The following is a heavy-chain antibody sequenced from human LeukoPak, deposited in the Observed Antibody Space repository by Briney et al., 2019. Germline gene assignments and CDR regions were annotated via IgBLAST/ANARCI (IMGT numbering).Heavy chain of an antibody. Sequence: GGSLRLSCAASGFTFSSYSMNWVRQAPGKGLEWVSSISSSSSYIYYADSVKGRFTISRDNAKNSLYLQLNSLGAEDTAVYYCATGYCTIPACRASSYHCMDNWGKGTTVTVSS. CDR1: GFTFSSYS. CDR2: ISSSSSYI. D-gene: IGHD2-8*01. CDR3: ATGYCTIPACRASSYHCMDN. J-gene: IGHJ6*03. V-gene: IGHV3-21*01.